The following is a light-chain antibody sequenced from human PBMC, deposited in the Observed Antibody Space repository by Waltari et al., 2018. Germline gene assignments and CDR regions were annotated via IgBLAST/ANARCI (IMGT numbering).Light chain of an antibody. CDR1: QDITDS. CDR2: GAS. J-gene: IGKJ4*01. CDR3: QQRDSYPLT. V-gene: IGKV1-9*01. Sequence: DVQMTQSPSSLSSSVGDTVTITCRASQDITDSLAWYQQKPGKAPKLLIYGASNLYSGVPSRFSGSGTGTDFTLIISSLQPEDFAVYYCQQRDSYPLTFGGGTKVEI.